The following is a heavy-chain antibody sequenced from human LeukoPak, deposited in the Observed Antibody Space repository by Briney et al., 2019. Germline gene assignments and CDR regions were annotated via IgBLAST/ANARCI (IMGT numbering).Heavy chain of an antibody. CDR2: ISAGSSYI. J-gene: IGHJ3*02. CDR3: ARGRIAVAGTGDAFDI. Sequence: GGSLRLSCAASGFTFSNYNMNWVRQAPGKGLEWVSSISAGSSYIYYADSVKGRFTISRDNAKNSLYLQMNSLRAEDTAVYYCARGRIAVAGTGDAFDIWGQGTMVTVSS. CDR1: GFTFSNYN. D-gene: IGHD6-19*01. V-gene: IGHV3-21*01.